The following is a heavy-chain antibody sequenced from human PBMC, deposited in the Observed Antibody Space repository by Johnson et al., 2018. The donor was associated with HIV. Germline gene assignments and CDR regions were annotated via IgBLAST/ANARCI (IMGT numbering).Heavy chain of an antibody. V-gene: IGHV3-30*04. CDR2: ISYDGSNK. CDR1: GFTFSSYA. J-gene: IGHJ3*02. CDR3: AKFPMTTVSPSDAFDI. D-gene: IGHD4-11*01. Sequence: QVQLVESGGGVVQPGRSLRLSCAASGFTFSSYAMHWVRQAPVKGLEWVAVISYDGSNKYYADSVKGRFTISRDNSKNTLYLQMNSLKVEDTAFYYCAKFPMTTVSPSDAFDIWGQGTKVTVSS.